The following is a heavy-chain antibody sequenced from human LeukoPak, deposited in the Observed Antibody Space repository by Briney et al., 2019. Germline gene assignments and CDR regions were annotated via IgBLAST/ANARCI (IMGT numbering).Heavy chain of an antibody. CDR1: GFIFSTHW. V-gene: IGHV3-74*01. CDR2: INVDGRRT. J-gene: IGHJ4*02. Sequence: GGSLRLSCEASGFIFSTHWMHWVRQVPGKGLQWVSRINVDGRRTIYADSVKGRFTISRDNSKNTLYLQMNSLRAEDTAVYYCARRAGAYSHPYDYWGQGTLVTVSS. CDR3: ARRAGAYSHPYDY. D-gene: IGHD4/OR15-4a*01.